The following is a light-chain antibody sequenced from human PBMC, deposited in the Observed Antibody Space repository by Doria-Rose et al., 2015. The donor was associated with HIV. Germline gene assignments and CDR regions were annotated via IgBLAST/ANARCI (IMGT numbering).Light chain of an antibody. V-gene: IGKV3-20*01. CDR2: DGS. CDR1: QSFSSTY. J-gene: IGKJ1*01. Sequence: TQSPGTPSVSPGARATLSCRASQSFSSTYLAWYQQKPSQAPSLLIYDGSTRATGIPDRFSASGSGTDFTLTINRLEPEDFALYYCHLYGTSWTFGQGTKVEI. CDR3: HLYGTSWT.